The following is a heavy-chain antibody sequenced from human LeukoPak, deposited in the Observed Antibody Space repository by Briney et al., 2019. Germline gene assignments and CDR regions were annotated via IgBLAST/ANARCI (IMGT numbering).Heavy chain of an antibody. D-gene: IGHD6-13*01. Sequence: LSGGSLRLSCAASGFTFDDYAMHWVRQAPGKGLEWVSGISWNSGSIGYADSVKGRFTISRDNAKNSLYLQMNSLRAEDTALYYCAKDLAAAGLSGFDYWSQGTLVTVSS. V-gene: IGHV3-9*01. CDR2: ISWNSGSI. CDR1: GFTFDDYA. CDR3: AKDLAAAGLSGFDY. J-gene: IGHJ4*02.